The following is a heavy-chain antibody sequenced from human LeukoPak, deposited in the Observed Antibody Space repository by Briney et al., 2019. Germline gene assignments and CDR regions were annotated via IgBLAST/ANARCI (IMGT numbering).Heavy chain of an antibody. V-gene: IGHV1-2*02. D-gene: IGHD3-22*01. CDR2: INPNSGAT. CDR1: GYTFTSYY. Sequence: ASVKVFCKSSGYTFTSYYIHWVRQAPGQGLEWMGWINPNSGATTSAQKFHDTLTMTRDTSINTAYMELRWLRSVDTAVYLCARGSGLPDSNGFHYFDYWGQGTLVTVSS. J-gene: IGHJ4*02. CDR3: ARGSGLPDSNGFHYFDY.